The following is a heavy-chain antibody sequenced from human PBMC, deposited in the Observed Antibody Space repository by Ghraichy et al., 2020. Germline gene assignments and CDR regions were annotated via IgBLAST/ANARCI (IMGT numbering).Heavy chain of an antibody. CDR3: ATDSRISGYWGYFDN. J-gene: IGHJ4*02. D-gene: IGHD3-22*01. CDR2: VIPLLNMP. V-gene: IGHV1-69*04. CDR1: AGAFGNHA. Sequence: SVKVSCKASAGAFGNHAISWVRQVPGQGFEWMGRVIPLLNMPAYAPRFQGRLRIVADTSTFTSHMELTSLKSEDTAIYYCATDSRISGYWGYFDNWGQGTLVTASS.